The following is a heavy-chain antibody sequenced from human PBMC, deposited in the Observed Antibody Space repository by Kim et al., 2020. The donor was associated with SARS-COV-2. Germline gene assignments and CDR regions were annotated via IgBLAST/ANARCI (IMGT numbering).Heavy chain of an antibody. J-gene: IGHJ6*02. V-gene: IGHV3-21*01. D-gene: IGHD3-10*01. CDR1: GFTLSRYS. Sequence: GGSLRLSCAASGFTLSRYSMNWVRQAPGKGLEWVSSITTSSSYILYADSVRGRFTISRDNAKNSLYLQTNSLRAEDTAVYYCARVLGSGSFYGMDVWGQG. CDR2: ITTSSSYI. CDR3: ARVLGSGSFYGMDV.